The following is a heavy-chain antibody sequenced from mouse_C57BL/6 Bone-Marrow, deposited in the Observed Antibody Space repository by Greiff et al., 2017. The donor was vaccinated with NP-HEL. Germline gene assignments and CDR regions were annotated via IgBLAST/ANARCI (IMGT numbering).Heavy chain of an antibody. CDR1: GYTFTNYW. Sequence: VQLQQSGAELVRPGTSVKMSCKASGYTFTNYWIGWAKQRPGHGLEWIGDIYPGGGYTNYNEKFKGKATLTADKSSSTAYMQFSSLTSEDSAIYYCARGSSNAMDYWGQGTSVTVSS. J-gene: IGHJ4*01. D-gene: IGHD1-1*01. CDR3: ARGSSNAMDY. CDR2: IYPGGGYT. V-gene: IGHV1-63*01.